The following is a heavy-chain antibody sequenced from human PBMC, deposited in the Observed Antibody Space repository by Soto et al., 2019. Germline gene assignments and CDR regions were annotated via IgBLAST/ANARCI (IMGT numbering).Heavy chain of an antibody. J-gene: IGHJ6*02. CDR3: AKATVVTSSGRYGMDV. CDR1: GFTFSSYA. V-gene: IGHV3-23*01. D-gene: IGHD4-17*01. Sequence: GGSLRLACAAAGFTFSSYAMSRVRQAPGKGLEWVSAISGSGGSTYYADSVKGRFTISRDNSKNTLYLQMNSLRAEDTAVYYCAKATVVTSSGRYGMDVWGQGTTVTVSS. CDR2: ISGSGGST.